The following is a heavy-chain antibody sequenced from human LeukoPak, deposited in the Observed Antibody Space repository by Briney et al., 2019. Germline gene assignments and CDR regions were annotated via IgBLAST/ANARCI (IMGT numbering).Heavy chain of an antibody. CDR2: ISYDGSNK. Sequence: GGSLRLSCAASGFTFSSYAMHWVRQAPGKGLEWVAVISYDGSNKYYADSVKGRFTISRDNSKNTLYLQMNSLRAEDTAVYYCARARYYDSSGYLPVGYWGQGTLVTVSS. D-gene: IGHD3-22*01. J-gene: IGHJ4*02. V-gene: IGHV3-30*04. CDR3: ARARYYDSSGYLPVGY. CDR1: GFTFSSYA.